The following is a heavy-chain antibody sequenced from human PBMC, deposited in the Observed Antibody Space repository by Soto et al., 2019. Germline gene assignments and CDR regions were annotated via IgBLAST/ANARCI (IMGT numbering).Heavy chain of an antibody. CDR2: IYHSGGT. Sequence: QLQLQESGSGLVKPSQTLSLTCAVSGGSIRSGGYSWSWIRQPPGKSLEWIGYIYHSGGTYYNPSLKSRVTITVDRSKNQFSLKLSSVTAADTAVYYCARGQVVAAQHWGQGTLVTVSS. V-gene: IGHV4-30-2*01. J-gene: IGHJ4*02. D-gene: IGHD2-15*01. CDR3: ARGQVVAAQH. CDR1: GGSIRSGGYS.